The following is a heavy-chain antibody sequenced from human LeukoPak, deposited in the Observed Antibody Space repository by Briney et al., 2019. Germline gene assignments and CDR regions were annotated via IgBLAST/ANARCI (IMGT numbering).Heavy chain of an antibody. V-gene: IGHV4-34*01. D-gene: IGHD3-22*01. J-gene: IGHJ6*03. CDR2: INHSGST. Sequence: SETLSPTCAVYGGSFSGYYWSWIRQPPGKGLEWIGDINHSGSTNYNPSLKSRVTISVDTSKNQFSLKLSSVTAADTAVYYCAFNSDSSGYYPGYMDVWGKGTTVTVSS. CDR1: GGSFSGYY. CDR3: AFNSDSSGYYPGYMDV.